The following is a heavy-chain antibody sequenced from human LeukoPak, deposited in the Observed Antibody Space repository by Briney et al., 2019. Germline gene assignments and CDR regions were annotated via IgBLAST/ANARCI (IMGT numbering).Heavy chain of an antibody. CDR2: ISAYNGNT. V-gene: IGHV1-18*01. J-gene: IGHJ6*03. CDR3: AGGYSYGHYYYYYMGV. Sequence: ASVKVSCKASGYTFTSYGISWVRQAPGQGLEWMGWISAYNGNTNYAQKLQGRVTMTTDTSTSTAYMELRSLRSDDTAVYYCAGGYSYGHYYYYYMGVWGKGTTVTVSS. CDR1: GYTFTSYG. D-gene: IGHD5-18*01.